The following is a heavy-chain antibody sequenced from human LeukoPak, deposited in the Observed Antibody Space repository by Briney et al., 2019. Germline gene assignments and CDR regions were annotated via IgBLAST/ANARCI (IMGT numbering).Heavy chain of an antibody. CDR3: ATQNGYCSGGSCPRGWFDP. CDR1: GGSINSYY. J-gene: IGHJ5*02. V-gene: IGHV4-59*01. Sequence: SETLSLTCTVSGGSINSYYWNWIRQPPGKGLEWIGYIYYSGSTNYNPSLKSRVTISVDTSKNQFSLKLSSVTAADTAVYYCATQNGYCSGGSCPRGWFDPWGQGTLVTVSS. D-gene: IGHD2-15*01. CDR2: IYYSGST.